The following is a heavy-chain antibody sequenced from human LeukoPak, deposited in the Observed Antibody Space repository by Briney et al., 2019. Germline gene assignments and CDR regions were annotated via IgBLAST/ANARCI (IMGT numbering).Heavy chain of an antibody. CDR1: GYTFTSYD. V-gene: IGHV1-8*01. Sequence: ASVKVSFKASGYTFTSYDINWVRQAPGQGLEWMGWMNPNSGNTGYAQKFQGRVTMTRNTSISTAYMELSSLRSEDTAVYYCARHEIRYCSSTSCYGGGYYFDCWGQGTLVTVSS. CDR2: MNPNSGNT. J-gene: IGHJ4*02. CDR3: ARHEIRYCSSTSCYGGGYYFDC. D-gene: IGHD2-2*01.